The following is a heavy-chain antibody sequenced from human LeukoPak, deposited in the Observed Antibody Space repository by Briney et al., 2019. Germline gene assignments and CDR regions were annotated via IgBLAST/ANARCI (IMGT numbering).Heavy chain of an antibody. D-gene: IGHD2-2*01. J-gene: IGHJ5*02. V-gene: IGHV3-7*05. CDR1: GFTFSNYW. CDR2: IKQDGSEK. Sequence: GGSLRLSCAASGFTFSNYWMSWVRQAPGKRPEWVANIKQDGSEKYYVDSVKGRFTISRDNAKNSLYLQMISLRAEDTAVYYCARGGAPYCSSTSCYEDRFDPWGQGTLVTVSS. CDR3: ARGGAPYCSSTSCYEDRFDP.